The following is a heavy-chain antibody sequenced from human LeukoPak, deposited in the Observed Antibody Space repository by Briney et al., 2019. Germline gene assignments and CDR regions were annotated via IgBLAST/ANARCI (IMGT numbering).Heavy chain of an antibody. D-gene: IGHD3-22*01. CDR3: ARSSEGRYYYDSSGFSYYYYYMDV. V-gene: IGHV4-59*01. J-gene: IGHJ6*03. CDR2: IYYSGST. CDR1: GGSIRSYY. Sequence: SETLSLTCTVSGGSIRSYYWNWIRQPPGKGLEWIGYIYYSGSTNYNPSLKSRVTISVDTSKNQLSLRLSSVTAADTAVYYCARSSEGRYYYDSSGFSYYYYYMDVWGKGTTVTISS.